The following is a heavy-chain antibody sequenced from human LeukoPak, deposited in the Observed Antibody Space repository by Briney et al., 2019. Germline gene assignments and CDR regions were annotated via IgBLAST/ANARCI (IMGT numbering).Heavy chain of an antibody. J-gene: IGHJ2*01. CDR1: GFTFRSYS. CDR3: ARGFSTSWYHFWYFDL. V-gene: IGHV3-21*01. CDR2: ISAGSDRSSYI. D-gene: IGHD6-13*01. Sequence: GGSLRLSCAASGFTFRSYSMNWVRQAPGKGLEWVSSISAGSDRSSYIYDADSVNGRFTISRDNANNSLFLQMNRLRPEDTAVYYCARGFSTSWYHFWYFDLWGRGTQVTVSS.